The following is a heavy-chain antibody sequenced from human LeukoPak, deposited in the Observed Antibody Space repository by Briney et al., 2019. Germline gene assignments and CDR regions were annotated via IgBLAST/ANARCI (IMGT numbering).Heavy chain of an antibody. V-gene: IGHV3-30*18. J-gene: IGHJ6*03. CDR2: ISYDGSNK. Sequence: GGSLRLSCAASGFTFSSYGMHWVRQAPGKGLEWVAVISYDGSNKYYADSVKGRFTISRDNSKNTLYLQMNSLRAGDTAVYYCAKSDYYMDVWGKGTTVTVSS. CDR3: AKSDYYMDV. CDR1: GFTFSSYG.